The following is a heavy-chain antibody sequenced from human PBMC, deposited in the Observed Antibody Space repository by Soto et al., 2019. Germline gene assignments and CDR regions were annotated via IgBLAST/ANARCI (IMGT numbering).Heavy chain of an antibody. J-gene: IGHJ6*02. CDR1: GGSISSYY. CDR3: ARVKDTAMVHYYYYGMDV. Sequence: PSETLSLTCTVSGGSISSYYWSWIRQPPGKGLEWIGYIYYSGSTNYNPSLKSRVTISVDTSKNQFSLKLSSVTAAGTAVYYCARVKDTAMVHYYYYGMDVWGQGTTVTVSS. CDR2: IYYSGST. D-gene: IGHD5-18*01. V-gene: IGHV4-59*01.